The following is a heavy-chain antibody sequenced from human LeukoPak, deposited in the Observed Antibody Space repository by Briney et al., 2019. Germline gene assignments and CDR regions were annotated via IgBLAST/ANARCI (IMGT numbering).Heavy chain of an antibody. CDR3: ARDHKKMTYDSSGYYQYYYYGMDV. CDR1: GYTFTSYG. Sequence: ASVKVSCKASGYTFTSYGISWVRQAPGQGLEWMGWISGYNGNTNYAQKLQGRVTMTTDTSTSTAYMELRSLRSDDTAVYYCARDHKKMTYDSSGYYQYYYYGMDVWGQGTTVTVSS. D-gene: IGHD3-22*01. J-gene: IGHJ6*02. V-gene: IGHV1-18*01. CDR2: ISGYNGNT.